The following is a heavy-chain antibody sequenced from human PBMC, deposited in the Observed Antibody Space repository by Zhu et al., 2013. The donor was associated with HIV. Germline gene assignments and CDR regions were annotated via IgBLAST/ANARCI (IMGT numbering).Heavy chain of an antibody. V-gene: IGHV4-38-2*01. D-gene: IGHD6-19*01. Sequence: QVQLQESGPGLVKPSETLSLTCAVSGYSISSGYYWGWIRQPPGKGLEWIGSIYHSGSTYYNPSLKSRVTISVDTSKNQFSLKLSSVTAADTAVYYCVGLGAGKPFFTLDYWGQGTLVTVSS. CDR2: IYHSGST. J-gene: IGHJ4*02. CDR3: VGLGAGKPFFTLDY. CDR1: GYSISSGYY.